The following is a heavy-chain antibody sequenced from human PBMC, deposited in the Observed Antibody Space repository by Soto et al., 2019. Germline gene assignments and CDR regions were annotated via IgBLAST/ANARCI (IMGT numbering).Heavy chain of an antibody. CDR2: IIPIFGTA. J-gene: IGHJ4*02. Sequence: QVQLVQSGAEVKKPGSSVKVSCNASGGTFSSYAISWVRQAPGQGLEWMGGIIPIFGTANYAQKVQGRVTITADESTSTAYMELSSLRSEDTAVYYCARGDSRYQPRTNDYWGQGTLVTVSS. CDR1: GGTFSSYA. V-gene: IGHV1-69*01. CDR3: ARGDSRYQPRTNDY. D-gene: IGHD3-9*01.